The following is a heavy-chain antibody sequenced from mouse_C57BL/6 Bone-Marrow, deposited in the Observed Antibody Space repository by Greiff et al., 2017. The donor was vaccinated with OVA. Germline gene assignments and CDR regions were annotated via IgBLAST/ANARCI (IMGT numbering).Heavy chain of an antibody. CDR1: GYTFTSYW. V-gene: IGHV1-74*01. CDR2: IHPSDSDT. J-gene: IGHJ3*01. CDR3: AIGGSAPAWFAY. Sequence: QVQLKQPGAELVKPGASVKVSCKASGYTFTSYWMHWVKQRPGQGLEWIGRIHPSDSDTNYNQKFKGKATLTVDKSSSTAYMQLSSLTSEDSAVYDCAIGGSAPAWFAYWGQGTLVTVSA. D-gene: IGHD1-1*01.